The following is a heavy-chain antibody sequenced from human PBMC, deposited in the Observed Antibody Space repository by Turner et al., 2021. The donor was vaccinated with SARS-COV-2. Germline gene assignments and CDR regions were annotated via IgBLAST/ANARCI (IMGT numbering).Heavy chain of an antibody. Sequence: EVQLVESGGGLIEPGGSLRLSCAASGFTVSSNYMSWVRQAPGKGLEWVSVIYSGGSTFYADSVKGRFTISRDNSKNTLYLQMNSLRAEDTAVYYCARDLGGLRFDYWGQGTLVTVSS. V-gene: IGHV3-53*01. CDR3: ARDLGGLRFDY. J-gene: IGHJ4*02. CDR2: IYSGGST. D-gene: IGHD2-15*01. CDR1: GFTVSSNY.